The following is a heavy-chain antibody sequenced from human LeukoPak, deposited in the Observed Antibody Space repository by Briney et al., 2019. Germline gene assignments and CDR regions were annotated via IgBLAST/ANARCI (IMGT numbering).Heavy chain of an antibody. V-gene: IGHV4-59*02. CDR1: GGSVSSYY. CDR2: IYYTET. D-gene: IGHD7-27*01. CDR3: ATRNLGNDY. Sequence: SETLSLTCTVSGGSVSSYYWSWIRQSPGKGPEWIGYIYYTETSYNPSLKRRVTISADTSKYQFSLKLFSVTAAVPAVYYCATRNLGNDYWGQGTLVTVSS. J-gene: IGHJ4*02.